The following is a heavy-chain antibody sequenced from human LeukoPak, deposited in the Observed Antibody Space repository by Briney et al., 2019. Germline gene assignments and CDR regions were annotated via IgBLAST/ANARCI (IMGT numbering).Heavy chain of an antibody. D-gene: IGHD6-13*01. CDR1: GFTFSDYY. Sequence: PGGSLRLSCAASGFTFSDYYMSWIRQAPGKGLEWVSAISGSGGSTYYADSVKGRFTISRDNSKNTLYLQMNSLRAEDTAVYYCAKAPYSSSWYYFDYWGQGTLVTVSS. CDR3: AKAPYSSSWYYFDY. V-gene: IGHV3-23*01. J-gene: IGHJ4*02. CDR2: ISGSGGST.